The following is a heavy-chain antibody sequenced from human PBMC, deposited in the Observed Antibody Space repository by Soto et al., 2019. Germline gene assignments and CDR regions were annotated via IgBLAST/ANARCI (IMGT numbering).Heavy chain of an antibody. V-gene: IGHV3-43*01. D-gene: IGHD2-2*01. CDR1: GFTFDDYT. J-gene: IGHJ6*02. Sequence: GGSLRLSCAASGFTFDDYTMHWVRQAPGKGLEWVSLISWDGGSTYYADSVKGRFTISRDNSKNSLYLQMNSLRTEDTALYYCAKGTGSVLVPAAPGASYYYYGMDVWGQGTTVTVSS. CDR3: AKGTGSVLVPAAPGASYYYYGMDV. CDR2: ISWDGGST.